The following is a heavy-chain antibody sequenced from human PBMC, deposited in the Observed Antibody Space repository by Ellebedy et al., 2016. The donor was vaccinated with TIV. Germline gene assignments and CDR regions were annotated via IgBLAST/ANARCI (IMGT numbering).Heavy chain of an antibody. D-gene: IGHD3-22*01. J-gene: IGHJ4*02. Sequence: GGSLRLSCAASGFTFSSFAMHWVRQAPGKGLEWLSVISGGGDRTYHADSVKGRFTITRDNSKNTLYLQVDRLTAEDTAVYYCAKGTSSGFNYDRVGCEYWGQGTLVTVSS. CDR1: GFTFSSFA. CDR2: ISGGGDRT. V-gene: IGHV3-23*01. CDR3: AKGTSSGFNYDRVGCEY.